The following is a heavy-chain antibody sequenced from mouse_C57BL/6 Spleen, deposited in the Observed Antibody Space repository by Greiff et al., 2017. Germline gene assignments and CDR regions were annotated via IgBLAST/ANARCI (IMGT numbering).Heavy chain of an antibody. CDR2: ISDGGSYT. D-gene: IGHD1-1*02. J-gene: IGHJ4*01. CDR3: SRSHLLLSYAMDY. V-gene: IGHV5-4*03. CDR1: GFTFSSYA. Sequence: EVMLVESGGGLVKPGGSLKLSCAASGFTFSSYAMSWVRQTPEKRLEWVATISDGGSYTYYPDNVKGRFIISRDNAKNNLYLQMSHLKSDDTTMYYCSRSHLLLSYAMDYWGQGTSVTVSS.